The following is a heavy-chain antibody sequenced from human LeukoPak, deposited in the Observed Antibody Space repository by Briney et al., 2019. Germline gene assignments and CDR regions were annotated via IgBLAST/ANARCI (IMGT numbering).Heavy chain of an antibody. V-gene: IGHV1-69*04. CDR1: GCTFSSYA. D-gene: IGHD7-27*01. Sequence: SVKVSCKASGCTFSSYAISWVRQAPGQGLEWMGRIIPILGIANYAQKFQGRVTITADKSTSTAYMELSSLRSEDTAVYYCARGLGHYYYYYMDVWGKGTTVTVSS. J-gene: IGHJ6*03. CDR2: IIPILGIA. CDR3: ARGLGHYYYYYMDV.